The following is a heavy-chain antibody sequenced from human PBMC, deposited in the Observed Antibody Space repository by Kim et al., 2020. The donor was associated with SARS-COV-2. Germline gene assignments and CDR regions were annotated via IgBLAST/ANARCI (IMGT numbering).Heavy chain of an antibody. V-gene: IGHV3-15*01. Sequence: YAAPVKGRFTISRDDSKNTLYLQMNSLKTEDTAVYYCTSRIVGDSYYFDYWGQGTLVTVSS. J-gene: IGHJ4*02. D-gene: IGHD1-26*01. CDR3: TSRIVGDSYYFDY.